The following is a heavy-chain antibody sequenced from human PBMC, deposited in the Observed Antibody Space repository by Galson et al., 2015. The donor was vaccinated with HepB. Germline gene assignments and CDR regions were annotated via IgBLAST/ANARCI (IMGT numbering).Heavy chain of an antibody. CDR3: VKKTGSSSGWYYY. J-gene: IGHJ4*02. CDR1: GFPFSSFA. D-gene: IGHD6-19*01. Sequence: SLRLSCAGSGFPFSSFAMSWVRQAPGKGLDWVSIIYGGGDTIYYSDSVKGRLTISRDNSKNTVYLQMNSLRVDDSAVYYCVKKTGSSSGWYYYRGQGTLVTVSS. CDR2: IYGGGDTI. V-gene: IGHV3-23*01.